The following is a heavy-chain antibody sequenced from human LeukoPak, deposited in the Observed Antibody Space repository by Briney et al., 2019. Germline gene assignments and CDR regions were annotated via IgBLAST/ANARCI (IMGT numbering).Heavy chain of an antibody. D-gene: IGHD1-26*01. Sequence: ASVKVSCKASGYTFTTYGISWVRQAPGQGLEWMGWISAYNGNTNHAQKLQGRVTMTTDTSTSTAYMELRSLRSDDTAVYYCARVYSGSSGSSRTPDDYWGQGTLVTVSS. CDR2: ISAYNGNT. V-gene: IGHV1-18*01. CDR1: GYTFTTYG. J-gene: IGHJ4*02. CDR3: ARVYSGSSGSSRTPDDY.